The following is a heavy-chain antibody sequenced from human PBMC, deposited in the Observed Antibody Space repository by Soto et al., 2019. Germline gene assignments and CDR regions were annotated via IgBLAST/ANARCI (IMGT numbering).Heavy chain of an antibody. Sequence: QLQLQESGPGLVRPSETLSLICTVSGGSMTRNDHYWGWISQSPGKGLEWIGDIKSSGSTNYNLSLKSRVSRSVETSKNQFSLKMNSVTAADTAVYYCARLGSSGWYQGSYFDYWGQGTLVTVSS. CDR2: IKSSGST. CDR3: ARLGSSGWYQGSYFDY. J-gene: IGHJ4*02. V-gene: IGHV4-39*01. D-gene: IGHD6-19*01. CDR1: GGSMTRNDHY.